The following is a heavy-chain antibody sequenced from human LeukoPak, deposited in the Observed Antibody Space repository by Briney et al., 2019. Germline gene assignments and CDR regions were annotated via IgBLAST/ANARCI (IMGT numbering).Heavy chain of an antibody. Sequence: GASVTVSCKASGYTFTGYYMHWVRQAPGQGLEWMGWINPNSGGTNYAQKFQGRVTMTRDTSISEAYMELSRLRSDDTAVYYCARFLRVGDYVWGSYGTGVNYFDDCGPGTLVTVSS. CDR3: ARFLRVGDYVWGSYGTGVNYFDD. D-gene: IGHD3-16*01. CDR2: INPNSGGT. CDR1: GYTFTGYY. J-gene: IGHJ4*02. V-gene: IGHV1-2*02.